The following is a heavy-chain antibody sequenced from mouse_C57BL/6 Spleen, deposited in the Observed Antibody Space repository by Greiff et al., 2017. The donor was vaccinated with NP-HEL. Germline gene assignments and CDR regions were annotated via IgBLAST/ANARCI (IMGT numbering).Heavy chain of an antibody. CDR2: IWSGGST. Sequence: QVQLKESGPGLVQPSQSLSITCTVSGFSLTSYGVHWVRQSPGKGLEWLGVIWSGGSTDYNAAFISRLSISKDNSKSQVFFKMNSLQADDTAIYYCARSLYYYGSKDYAMDYWGQGTSVTVSS. CDR1: GFSLTSYG. D-gene: IGHD1-1*01. V-gene: IGHV2-2*01. CDR3: ARSLYYYGSKDYAMDY. J-gene: IGHJ4*01.